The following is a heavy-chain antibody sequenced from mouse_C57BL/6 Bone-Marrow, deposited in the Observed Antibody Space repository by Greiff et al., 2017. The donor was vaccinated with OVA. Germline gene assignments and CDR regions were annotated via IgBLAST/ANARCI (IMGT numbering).Heavy chain of an antibody. D-gene: IGHD1-1*01. V-gene: IGHV1-15*01. Sequence: VQLQQSGAELVRPGASVTLSCKASGYTFTDYEMHWVKQTPVHGLEWIGAIDPETGGTAYNQKFKGKAILTADKSSSTAYMELRSLTSEDSAVYYCKRDYYGSIYAMDYWGQGTSVTVSS. J-gene: IGHJ4*01. CDR3: KRDYYGSIYAMDY. CDR1: GYTFTDYE. CDR2: IDPETGGT.